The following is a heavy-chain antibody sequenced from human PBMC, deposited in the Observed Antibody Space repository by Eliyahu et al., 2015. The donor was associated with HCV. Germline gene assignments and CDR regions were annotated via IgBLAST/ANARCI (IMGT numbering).Heavy chain of an antibody. D-gene: IGHD2-8*01. CDR2: IYSGGSTT. CDR3: AKVRTGCFDY. V-gene: IGHV3-23*03. CDR1: TFSSYA. Sequence: TFSSYAMSWVRQAPGKGLEWVSVIYSGGSTTYYADSVKGRFTISRDNSKNTLYLQMNSLRAEDTAVYYCAKVRTGCFDYWGQGTLVTVSS. J-gene: IGHJ4*02.